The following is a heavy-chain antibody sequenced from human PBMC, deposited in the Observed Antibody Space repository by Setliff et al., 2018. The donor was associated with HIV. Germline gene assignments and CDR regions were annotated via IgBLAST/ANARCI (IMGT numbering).Heavy chain of an antibody. CDR1: GFTFTDAW. CDR3: AAHIAHNYFGSGSPLDY. J-gene: IGHJ4*02. D-gene: IGHD3-10*01. Sequence: GGSLRLSCTASGFTFTDAWLTWVRQAPGKGLEWVGRIKRRKDGGTTDYADSVKGLFTISRDNAKNTLYLQMNSLRAEDTAVYYCAAHIAHNYFGSGSPLDYWGQGTLVTVSS. CDR2: IKRRKDGGTT. V-gene: IGHV3-15*05.